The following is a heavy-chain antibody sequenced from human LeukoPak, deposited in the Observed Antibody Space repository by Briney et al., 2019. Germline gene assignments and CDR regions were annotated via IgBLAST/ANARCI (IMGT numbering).Heavy chain of an antibody. CDR2: ISGSGGST. D-gene: IGHD3-3*01. CDR3: AKEGLPYYDFWSGYYPFDY. V-gene: IGHV3-23*01. J-gene: IGHJ4*02. CDR1: GFTFSSYA. Sequence: GGSLRLSCAASGFTFSSYAMSWVRQAPGKGLEWVSAISGSGGSTYYADSVKGRFTISRDNSKSTLYLQMNSLRAEDTAVYYCAKEGLPYYDFWSGYYPFDYWGQGTLVTVSS.